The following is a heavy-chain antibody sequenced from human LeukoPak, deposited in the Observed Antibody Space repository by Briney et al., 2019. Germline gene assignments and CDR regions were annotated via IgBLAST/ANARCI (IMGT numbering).Heavy chain of an antibody. CDR3: ATGGNSRCYFDN. CDR1: GFTFNYYA. Sequence: GGSLRLSCAASGFTFNYYAMTWVRQAPGKGLEWVSIISANGDTTYYADSVKGRFTVSRDSSENTLYMQMNSLRAEDTAVYYCATGGNSRCYFDNWGQGTLVTVSS. D-gene: IGHD3-22*01. CDR2: ISANGDTT. V-gene: IGHV3-23*01. J-gene: IGHJ4*02.